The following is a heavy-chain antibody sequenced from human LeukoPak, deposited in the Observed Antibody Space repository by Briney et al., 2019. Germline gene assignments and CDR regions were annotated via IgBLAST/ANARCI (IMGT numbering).Heavy chain of an antibody. CDR3: AKEMTPRYDFWSGYPPLDY. V-gene: IGHV3-23*01. Sequence: GGSLRLSCAASGFTFSSYAMSWVRQAPGKGLEWVSAISGSGGSTYYADSVKGRFTISRDNSKNTLYLQMNSLRAEDTAVYYCAKEMTPRYDFWSGYPPLDYWGQGTLVTVSS. CDR1: GFTFSSYA. D-gene: IGHD3-3*01. CDR2: ISGSGGST. J-gene: IGHJ4*02.